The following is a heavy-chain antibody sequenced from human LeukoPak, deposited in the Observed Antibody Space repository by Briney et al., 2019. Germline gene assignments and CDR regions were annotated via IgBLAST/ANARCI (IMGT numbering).Heavy chain of an antibody. V-gene: IGHV1-2*06. J-gene: IGHJ4*02. D-gene: IGHD1-26*01. CDR3: ARVTVGATNDYPSDY. CDR1: GYTFTGYY. CDR2: INPNSGGT. Sequence: ASVKVSCKASGYTFTGYYMHWLRQAPGQGLEWMGRINPNSGGTNNAQKFQGRITMTRDTSISTAYMELSRLRSDDTAVYYCARVTVGATNDYPSDYWGKGTRVTVSS.